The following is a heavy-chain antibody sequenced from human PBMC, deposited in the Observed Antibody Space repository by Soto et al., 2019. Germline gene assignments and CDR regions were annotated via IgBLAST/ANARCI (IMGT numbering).Heavy chain of an antibody. Sequence: TSETLSLTCAVYGGSFSGYYWSWIRQPPGKGLEWIGEINHSGSTNYNPSLKSRVTISVDTSKNQFSLKLSSVTAADTAVYYCAMQGYYYGSSEDYWGQGTLVTVSS. V-gene: IGHV4-34*01. CDR1: GGSFSGYY. CDR2: INHSGST. CDR3: AMQGYYYGSSEDY. J-gene: IGHJ4*02. D-gene: IGHD3-22*01.